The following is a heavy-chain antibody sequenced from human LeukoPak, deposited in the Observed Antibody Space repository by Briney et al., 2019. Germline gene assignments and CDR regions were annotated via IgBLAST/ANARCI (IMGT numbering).Heavy chain of an antibody. Sequence: GGSLRLSCAASGFTFSSYAMHWVRQAPGKGLEWVAVISYDGNNKYYADSVKGRFTISRDNSKNTLYLQVNSLKTEDTAVYFCARERDHPRGPAYYYYGMDVWGQGTTVTVSS. CDR1: GFTFSSYA. CDR2: ISYDGNNK. V-gene: IGHV3-30-3*01. CDR3: ARERDHPRGPAYYYYGMDV. J-gene: IGHJ6*02.